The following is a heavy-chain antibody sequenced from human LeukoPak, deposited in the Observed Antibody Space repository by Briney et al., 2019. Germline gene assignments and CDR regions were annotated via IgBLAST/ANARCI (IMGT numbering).Heavy chain of an antibody. CDR2: IYTSGST. CDR1: GGSISSGSYY. Sequence: SETLSLTCTVSGGSISSGSYYWSWIRQPAGKGLEWIGRIYTSGSTNYNPSLKSRVTISVDTSKNQFSLKLSSVTAADTAVYYCARGGYRGQWEPYTYYYYMDVWGKGTTVTISS. J-gene: IGHJ6*03. D-gene: IGHD1-26*01. CDR3: ARGGYRGQWEPYTYYYYMDV. V-gene: IGHV4-61*02.